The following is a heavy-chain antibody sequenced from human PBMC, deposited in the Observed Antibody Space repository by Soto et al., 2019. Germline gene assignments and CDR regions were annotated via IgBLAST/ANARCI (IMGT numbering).Heavy chain of an antibody. V-gene: IGHV1-69*01. D-gene: IGHD3-10*02. Sequence: QVQLVQSGAEVKKPGSSVKVSCKASGGTFSSYAISWVRQAPGQGLEWMGGIIPIFGTANYAQKFQGRVTITADESTSTAYMELSSLRSEDTAVYYCARELAGLGNVRRVIMFDYWGQGTLVTVSS. CDR2: IIPIFGTA. CDR1: GGTFSSYA. CDR3: ARELAGLGNVRRVIMFDY. J-gene: IGHJ4*02.